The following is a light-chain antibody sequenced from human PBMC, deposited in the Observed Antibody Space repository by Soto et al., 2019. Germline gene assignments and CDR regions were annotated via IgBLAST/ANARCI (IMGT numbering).Light chain of an antibody. CDR2: GAS. V-gene: IGKV3-20*01. J-gene: IGKJ4*01. Sequence: EIVLTQSPGTLSLSPGERATLSCRASQNINSGSLAWYPQKPGQAPRLFIYGASSRATGIPDRFSGGGSGTVCTLTISRLEPEDCAVYYCQQYGNSPRTFGGGPKVEIK. CDR1: QNINSGS. CDR3: QQYGNSPRT.